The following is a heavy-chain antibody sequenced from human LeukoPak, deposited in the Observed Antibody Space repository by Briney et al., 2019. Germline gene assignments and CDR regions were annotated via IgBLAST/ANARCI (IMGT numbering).Heavy chain of an antibody. Sequence: PGGSLRLSCAASGFTVSSNYMNWVRQAPGKGLEWVSVIYGVDGTSYADSVKGRFTISRDNSKNTVYLQMNSLRAEDTAVYYCASDLVYWGQGTLVTVSS. J-gene: IGHJ4*02. CDR2: IYGVDGT. V-gene: IGHV3-53*01. CDR3: ASDLVY. CDR1: GFTVSSNY. D-gene: IGHD2-8*02.